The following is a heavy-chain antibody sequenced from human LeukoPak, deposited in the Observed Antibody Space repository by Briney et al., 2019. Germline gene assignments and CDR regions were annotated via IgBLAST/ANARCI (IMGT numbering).Heavy chain of an antibody. V-gene: IGHV3-48*04. CDR2: ISSSSSTI. Sequence: GGSLRLSCAASGFTFSSYSMNWVRQAPGKGLEWVSYISSSSSTIYYADSVKGRVTISRDNAKNSLYLQMNSLRAEDTAVYYCARDPKQWLVGDHYYYYGMDVWGQGTTVTVSS. D-gene: IGHD6-19*01. CDR3: ARDPKQWLVGDHYYYYGMDV. CDR1: GFTFSSYS. J-gene: IGHJ6*02.